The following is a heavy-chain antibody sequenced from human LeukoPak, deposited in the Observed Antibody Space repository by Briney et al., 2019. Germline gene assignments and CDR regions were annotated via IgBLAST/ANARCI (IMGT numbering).Heavy chain of an antibody. CDR1: GGSISNYY. CDR3: ARVGDSSGYYYGHFDY. J-gene: IGHJ4*02. Sequence: SETLSLTCTVSGGSISNYYWSWIRQPPGKGLEWIGYIYYSGSTNYNPSLKSRVTISVDTSKNQFSLKLSSVTAAGTAVYYRARVGDSSGYYYGHFDYWGQGTLVTVSS. CDR2: IYYSGST. D-gene: IGHD3-22*01. V-gene: IGHV4-59*01.